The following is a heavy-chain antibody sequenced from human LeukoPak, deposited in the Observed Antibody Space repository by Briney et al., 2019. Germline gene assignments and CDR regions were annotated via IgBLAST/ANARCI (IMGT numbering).Heavy chain of an antibody. CDR1: GYTFTSYY. CDR3: ARESLGSYKTVVIVARGHDAFDM. D-gene: IGHD3-22*01. CDR2: INPSAGST. V-gene: IGHV1-46*01. Sequence: GASVKVSCKASGYTFTSYYMHWVRQAPGQGLEWMGIINPSAGSTNYAQKFQGRVTLTRDTSTSTVYTNVSNLRSEDTAVYYCARESLGSYKTVVIVARGHDAFDMWGQGTMVTVSS. J-gene: IGHJ3*02.